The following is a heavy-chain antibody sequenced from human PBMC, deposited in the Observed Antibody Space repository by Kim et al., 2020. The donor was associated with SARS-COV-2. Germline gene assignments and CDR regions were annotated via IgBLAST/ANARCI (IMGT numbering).Heavy chain of an antibody. D-gene: IGHD5-18*01. CDR3: TTRIHAHFDY. J-gene: IGHJ4*02. Sequence: THYADSVKGRFTISRDNSKTTIYLQMNSLRAEDTAIYYCTTRIHAHFDYWGQGTLVTVSS. V-gene: IGHV3-23*01. CDR2: T.